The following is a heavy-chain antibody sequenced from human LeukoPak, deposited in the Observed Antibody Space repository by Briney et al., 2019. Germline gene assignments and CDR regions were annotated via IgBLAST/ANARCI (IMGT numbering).Heavy chain of an antibody. V-gene: IGHV4-38-2*02. CDR1: GHSIINSYY. CDR2: IYYSGST. D-gene: IGHD2-2*01. CDR3: ARQHPGGIVVVPAAGWFDP. Sequence: PSETLSLTCTVSGHSIINSYYWGWIRQPPGKGLEWIGSIYYSGSTYYNPSLKSRVTISVDTSKNQFSLKLSSVTAADTAVYYCARQHPGGIVVVPAAGWFDPWGQGTLVTVSS. J-gene: IGHJ5*02.